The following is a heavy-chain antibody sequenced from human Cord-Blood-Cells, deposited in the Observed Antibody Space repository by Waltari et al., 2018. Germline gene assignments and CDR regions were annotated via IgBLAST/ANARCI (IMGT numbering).Heavy chain of an antibody. J-gene: IGHJ3*02. D-gene: IGHD6-13*01. Sequence: QVQLVQSGAEVKKPGASVKVSCKASGYTFTSYYMHWVRQAPGQGLEWMGIINPSGGSTSYAQKFKGRVTMTRDTSTSTVYMELSSLRSEDTAVYYCARDSSSWYGGGAFDIWGQGTMVTVSS. CDR3: ARDSSSWYGGGAFDI. CDR2: INPSGGST. V-gene: IGHV1-46*01. CDR1: GYTFTSYY.